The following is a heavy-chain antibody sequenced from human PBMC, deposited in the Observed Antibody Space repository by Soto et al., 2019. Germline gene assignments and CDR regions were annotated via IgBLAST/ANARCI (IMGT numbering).Heavy chain of an antibody. CDR3: TRRFSDGWYSDY. J-gene: IGHJ4*02. V-gene: IGHV3-33*01. CDR2: IWYDGSNE. D-gene: IGHD6-19*01. Sequence: QVQLVESGGGVVQPGRSLRLSCAASGFIFSGYGMHWVRQAPGKGLEWVAVIWYDGSNENYADSVKGRFTISRDNSKNTLYLQMNSVRAEDTAVYYCTRRFSDGWYSDYWGQGTLVTVSS. CDR1: GFIFSGYG.